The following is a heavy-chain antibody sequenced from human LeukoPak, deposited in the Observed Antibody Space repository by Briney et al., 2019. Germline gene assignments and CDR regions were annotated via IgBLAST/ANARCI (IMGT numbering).Heavy chain of an antibody. CDR3: ARDRGAYYYYSCGFDY. CDR1: GYSISRGYD. D-gene: IGHD3-22*01. CDR2: IYHSGST. V-gene: IGHV4-38-2*02. Sequence: EPLSLTCTVSGYSISRGYDWGWLRPPPGKGLEWLGRIYHSGSTYYNPSLESRDTISVDSYKNQFSLKLSPVTAADTAVYYCARDRGAYYYYSCGFDYWGQGTLVTVSS. J-gene: IGHJ4*02.